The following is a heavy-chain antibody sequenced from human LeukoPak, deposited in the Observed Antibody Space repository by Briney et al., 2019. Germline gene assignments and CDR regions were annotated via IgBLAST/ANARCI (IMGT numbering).Heavy chain of an antibody. CDR1: GGSFSGYY. J-gene: IGHJ4*02. D-gene: IGHD6-19*01. CDR2: IYTSGST. CDR3: ARDYGSGCLDY. V-gene: IGHV4-4*07. Sequence: SSETLSLTCAVYGGSFSGYYWSWIRQPPGKGLEWIGRIYTSGSTNYNPSLKSRVTMSVDTSKNQFSLKLSSVTAADTAVYYCARDYGSGCLDYWGQGTLVTVSS.